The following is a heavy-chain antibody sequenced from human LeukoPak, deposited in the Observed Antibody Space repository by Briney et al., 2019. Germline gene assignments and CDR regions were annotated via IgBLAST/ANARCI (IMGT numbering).Heavy chain of an antibody. D-gene: IGHD4-17*01. J-gene: IGHJ4*02. CDR2: ISGSGFST. CDR3: AKAMRPTVSYYDY. V-gene: IGHV3-23*01. CDR1: GFTFDSYT. Sequence: PGGSLRLSCAASGFTFDSYTMSWVRQAPGKGLEWVSAISGSGFSTYYADSVKGRFTISRDNSRNTLYLQMNSLRVEDGAVYYCAKAMRPTVSYYDYWGQGTLVTVSS.